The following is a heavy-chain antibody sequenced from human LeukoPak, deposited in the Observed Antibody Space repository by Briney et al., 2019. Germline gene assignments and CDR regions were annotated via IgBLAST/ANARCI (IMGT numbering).Heavy chain of an antibody. V-gene: IGHV3-7*01. D-gene: IGHD6-19*01. J-gene: IGHJ4*02. Sequence: PGGSLRLSCAASGFTVNGNYLSWVRQAPGKGLEWVANIKQDASEKYYVDSVRGRFTISRDNAKNSLYLEMNNLRAEDTAVYYCARDLYDIRDRYSSAWYGLYWGQGILVTVSS. CDR1: GFTVNGNY. CDR3: ARDLYDIRDRYSSAWYGLY. CDR2: IKQDASEK.